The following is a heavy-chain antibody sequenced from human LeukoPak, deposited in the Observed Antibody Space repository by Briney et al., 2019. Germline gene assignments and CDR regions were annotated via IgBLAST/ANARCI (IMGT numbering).Heavy chain of an antibody. Sequence: SETLSLPQGVTSGSISSMSSSGLRQPPGKGLEWIGYIYYSGSTNYNPSLKSRVTISVDTSKNQFSLKLSSVTDAHTAVYYCARKDTMSTSDYWGQGTLVTVSS. J-gene: IGHJ4*02. D-gene: IGHD5-24*01. CDR2: IYYSGST. CDR1: SGSISSMS. CDR3: ARKDTMSTSDY. V-gene: IGHV4-59*08.